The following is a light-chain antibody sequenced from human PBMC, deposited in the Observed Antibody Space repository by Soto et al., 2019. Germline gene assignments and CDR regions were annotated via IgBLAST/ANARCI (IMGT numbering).Light chain of an antibody. Sequence: ETVLTQSPGTLSLSPGERATLSCRASQSVRSTYLAWYQQKPGQAPRLVIYDASSRATGIPDRFSGGGSGTDFSLTISRLDPEDFATYYCQQANSFPLTFGGGTKVEIK. V-gene: IGKV3D-20*02. CDR1: QSVRSTY. CDR2: DAS. J-gene: IGKJ4*01. CDR3: QQANSFPLT.